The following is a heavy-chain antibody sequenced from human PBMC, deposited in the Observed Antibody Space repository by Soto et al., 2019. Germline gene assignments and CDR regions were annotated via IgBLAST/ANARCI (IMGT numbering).Heavy chain of an antibody. CDR2: IKTRIDSATT. V-gene: IGHV3-15*01. CDR1: GASFTNAW. Sequence: EVQLVESGGGLVKPGESLRLSCEASGASFTNAWMNWVRQAPGKGLEWVGRIKTRIDSATTDYAAPVKGRFTISSDDSKNTRYLQMDSLKTEDTAVYYCTTEDPSWLRGLEYWGQGTLGTVA. D-gene: IGHD5-12*01. J-gene: IGHJ4*02. CDR3: TTEDPSWLRGLEY.